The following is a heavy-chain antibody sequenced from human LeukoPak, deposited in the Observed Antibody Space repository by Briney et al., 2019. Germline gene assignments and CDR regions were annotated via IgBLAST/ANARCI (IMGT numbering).Heavy chain of an antibody. Sequence: PGGSLRLSCAASGFTFSSYAMHWVRQAPGKGLEWVAVISYDGSNKYYADSVKGRFTISRDNSKNTLYLQMNSLRAEDTAVYYCARDRGAAAGSTQFDYWGQGTLVTVSS. CDR3: ARDRGAAAGSTQFDY. D-gene: IGHD6-13*01. CDR1: GFTFSSYA. CDR2: ISYDGSNK. V-gene: IGHV3-30*04. J-gene: IGHJ4*02.